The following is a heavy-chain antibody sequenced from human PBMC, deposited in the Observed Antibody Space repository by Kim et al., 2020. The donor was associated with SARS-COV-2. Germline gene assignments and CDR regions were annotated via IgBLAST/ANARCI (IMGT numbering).Heavy chain of an antibody. CDR1: GFTFSSYG. D-gene: IGHD4-17*01. Sequence: GGSLRLSCAASGFTFSSYGMHWVRQAPGKGLEWVAVIWYDGSNKYYADSVKGRFTISRDNSKNTLYLQMNSLRAEDTAVYYCARDGPPTVTTERRYFDYWGQGTLVPFSS. CDR2: IWYDGSNK. J-gene: IGHJ4*02. V-gene: IGHV3-33*08. CDR3: ARDGPPTVTTERRYFDY.